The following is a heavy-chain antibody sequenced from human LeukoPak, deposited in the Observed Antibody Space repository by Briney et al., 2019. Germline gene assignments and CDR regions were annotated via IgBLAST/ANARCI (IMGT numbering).Heavy chain of an antibody. Sequence: GGSLRLSCAASGFTFSSYAMSWVRQAPGKGLEWVSAIGGSGGSTYYADSVKGRFTISRDNSKNTLYLQMNSLRAEDTAVYYCARARGNWNYGSAFDIWGQGTMVTVSS. CDR1: GFTFSSYA. J-gene: IGHJ3*02. CDR2: IGGSGGST. V-gene: IGHV3-23*01. D-gene: IGHD1-7*01. CDR3: ARARGNWNYGSAFDI.